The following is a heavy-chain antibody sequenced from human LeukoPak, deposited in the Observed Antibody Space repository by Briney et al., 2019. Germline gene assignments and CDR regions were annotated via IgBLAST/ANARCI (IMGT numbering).Heavy chain of an antibody. CDR2: INPNSGGT. Sequence: ASVKVSCKASGYTFTSYDINWVRQAPGQGLEWMGWINPNSGGTNYAQKFQGRVTMTRDTSISTAYMELSRLRSDDTAVYYCARGSSGPHFTFFDYWGQGTLVTVSS. CDR3: ARGSSGPHFTFFDY. D-gene: IGHD3-22*01. CDR1: GYTFTSYD. J-gene: IGHJ4*02. V-gene: IGHV1-2*02.